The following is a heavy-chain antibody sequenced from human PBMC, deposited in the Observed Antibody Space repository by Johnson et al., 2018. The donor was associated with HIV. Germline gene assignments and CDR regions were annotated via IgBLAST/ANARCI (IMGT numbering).Heavy chain of an antibody. J-gene: IGHJ3*02. CDR1: GFTFSDYY. V-gene: IGHV3-11*04. CDR2: ISSSGTTV. D-gene: IGHD3-22*01. Sequence: QVQLVESGGGLVQPGGSLRLSCAASGFTFSDYYMGWIRQTPGQGLEWVSYISSSGTTVYYADSVKGRFSISRDNAKHSLYLQMNSLRAEDTAVYYCARDRGYWDAFDIWGQGTMVTVSS. CDR3: ARDRGYWDAFDI.